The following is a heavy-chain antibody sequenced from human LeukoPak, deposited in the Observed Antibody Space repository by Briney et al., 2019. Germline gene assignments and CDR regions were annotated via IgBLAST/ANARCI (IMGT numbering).Heavy chain of an antibody. CDR3: ARGANYGDSGLDAFDI. D-gene: IGHD4-17*01. Sequence: SETLSLTCTVSGGSISSYYWSWIRQPPGKGLEWIGHIYYSGSTIYNPSLKSRVTMSVDTSKNQFSLKLSSVTAADTAVFYCARGANYGDSGLDAFDIWGQGTMVTVS. CDR2: IYYSGST. J-gene: IGHJ3*02. V-gene: IGHV4-59*01. CDR1: GGSISSYY.